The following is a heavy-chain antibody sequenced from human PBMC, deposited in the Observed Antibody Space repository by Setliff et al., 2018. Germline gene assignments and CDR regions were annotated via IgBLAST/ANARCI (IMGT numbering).Heavy chain of an antibody. D-gene: IGHD3-22*01. V-gene: IGHV3-7*01. J-gene: IGHJ4*02. CDR1: GFTFSYYW. Sequence: GGSLRLSCAASGFTFSYYWMSWVRQAPGKGLEWVANIQQDGSEKYHVDSVMCRFTISRDNAKNTLYLQMNSLRAEDTAVYYCAREDYYDSSGYYYDGGIDYWGQGTLVTVSS. CDR2: IQQDGSEK. CDR3: AREDYYDSSGYYYDGGIDY.